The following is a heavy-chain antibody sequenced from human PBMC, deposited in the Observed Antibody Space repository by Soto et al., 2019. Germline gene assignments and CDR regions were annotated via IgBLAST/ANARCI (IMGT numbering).Heavy chain of an antibody. CDR2: ISSSGGTK. V-gene: IGHV3-11*01. J-gene: IGHJ4*02. Sequence: QVQVVESGGALVKPGGSLRLSCAASGFTFSDYYMSWIRQAPGEGLEWVSGISSSGGTKYYADSVKGRFTISRDNAKNSLYLQMNSLRVEDTAVYYCASEPVAGTFHYWGQGTLVTVSS. CDR1: GFTFSDYY. D-gene: IGHD6-19*01. CDR3: ASEPVAGTFHY.